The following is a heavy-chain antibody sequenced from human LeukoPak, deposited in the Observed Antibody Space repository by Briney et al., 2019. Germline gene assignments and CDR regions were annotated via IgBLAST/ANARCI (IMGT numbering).Heavy chain of an antibody. J-gene: IGHJ3*02. CDR3: AKGSYCSGGSCYFADAFDI. CDR2: ISGSGGST. V-gene: IGHV3-23*01. Sequence: GGSLRLSCAASGFTFSSYAMSWVRQASGKGLERVSAISGSGGSTYYADSVKGRFTISRDNSKNTLYLQMNSLRAEDTAVYYCAKGSYCSGGSCYFADAFDIWGQGTMVTVSS. CDR1: GFTFSSYA. D-gene: IGHD2-15*01.